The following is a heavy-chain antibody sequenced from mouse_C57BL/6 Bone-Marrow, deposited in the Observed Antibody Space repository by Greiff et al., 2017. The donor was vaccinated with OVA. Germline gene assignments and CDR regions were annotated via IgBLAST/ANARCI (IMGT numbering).Heavy chain of an antibody. V-gene: IGHV2-6*01. Sequence: VQRVESGPGLVAPSQSLSITCTVSGFSLTSYGVDWVRQSPGKGLEWLGVIWGVGSTNYNSALKSRLSISKDNSKSQVFLKMNSLQTDDTAMYXCASEDYYGSSPLWYFDVWGTGTTVTVSS. J-gene: IGHJ1*03. CDR2: IWGVGST. D-gene: IGHD1-1*01. CDR1: GFSLTSYG. CDR3: ASEDYYGSSPLWYFDV.